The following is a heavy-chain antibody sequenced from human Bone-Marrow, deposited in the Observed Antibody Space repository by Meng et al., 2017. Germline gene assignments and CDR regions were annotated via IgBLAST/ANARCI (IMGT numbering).Heavy chain of an antibody. V-gene: IGHV4-59*01. J-gene: IGHJ4*02. Sequence: QVQLQESGPGLVKPSETLSLTCTVSGGSISTYYWSWIRQSPEKGLEWIGYINYSGRTNYIPSLRSRATISVDPSKSQFSLNLRSVTAADTAVYYCARGPSHGGSYSDYWGQGTLVTVSS. CDR3: ARGPSHGGSYSDY. CDR2: INYSGRT. CDR1: GGSISTYY. D-gene: IGHD2-21*02.